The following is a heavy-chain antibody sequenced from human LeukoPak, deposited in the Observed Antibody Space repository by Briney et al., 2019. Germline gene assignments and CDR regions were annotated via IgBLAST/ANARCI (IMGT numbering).Heavy chain of an antibody. Sequence: GGSLRLSCAVSGITLSNYGMSWVRQAPGKGLEWVAGICGSGGRTNYAASVKGRFTISRDNPKNTLYLQINSLRPEDTAVYFCAKRGVVIRVILVGFHKEAYYFDSWGQGALVTVSS. J-gene: IGHJ4*02. D-gene: IGHD3-22*01. V-gene: IGHV3-23*01. CDR2: ICGSGGRT. CDR3: AKRGVVIRVILVGFHKEAYYFDS. CDR1: GITLSNYG.